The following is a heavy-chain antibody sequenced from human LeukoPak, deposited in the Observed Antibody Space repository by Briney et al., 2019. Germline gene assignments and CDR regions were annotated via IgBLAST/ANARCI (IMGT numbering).Heavy chain of an antibody. CDR2: IYPGDSDT. CDR1: GYSFTSYW. D-gene: IGHD3-22*01. J-gene: IGHJ3*02. CDR3: ASTYYYDSSGYSAKAFDI. V-gene: IGHV5-51*01. Sequence: GESLKISCKGSGYSFTSYWIGWARQMPGKGLEWMGIIYPGDSDTRYSPSFQGQVTTSADKSISTAYLQWSSLKASDTAMYYCASTYYYDSSGYSAKAFDIWGQGTMVTVSS.